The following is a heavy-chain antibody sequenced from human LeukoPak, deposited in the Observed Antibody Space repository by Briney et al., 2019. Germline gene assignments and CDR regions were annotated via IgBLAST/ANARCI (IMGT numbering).Heavy chain of an antibody. Sequence: SQTLSLTCTVSGGSISSGGYYWSWIRQHPGKGLEWIGYIYYSGSTYYNPSLKSRVTISVDTSKNQFSLKLSSVTAADTAVYYCARHRSGSYYSALDIWGQGTMVTVSS. CDR2: IYYSGST. CDR3: ARHRSGSYYSALDI. CDR1: GGSISSGGYY. D-gene: IGHD1-26*01. J-gene: IGHJ3*02. V-gene: IGHV4-31*03.